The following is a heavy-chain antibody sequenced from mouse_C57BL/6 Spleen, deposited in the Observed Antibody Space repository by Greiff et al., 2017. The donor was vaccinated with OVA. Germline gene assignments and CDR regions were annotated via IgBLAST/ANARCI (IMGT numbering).Heavy chain of an antibody. D-gene: IGHD2-5*01. J-gene: IGHJ2*01. CDR1: GFNIKDDY. CDR2: IDPENGDT. CDR3: TKASYYSNSYYFDY. Sequence: EVQLQQSGAELVRPGASVKLSCTASGFNIKDDYMHWVKQRPEQGLEWIGWIDPENGDTESASKFQGKATITADTSSNTAYLQLSSLTSEDTAVYYCTKASYYSNSYYFDYWGQGTTLTVSS. V-gene: IGHV14-4*01.